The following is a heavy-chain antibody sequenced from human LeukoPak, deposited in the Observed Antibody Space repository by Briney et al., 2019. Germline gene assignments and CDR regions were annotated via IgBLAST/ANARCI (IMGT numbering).Heavy chain of an antibody. Sequence: GGPLRLSCAASGFTVSDNYMSWVRQAPGKGLEWASVIYSGGSTYYADSVKGRFTISRDNSKNTLYLQMNSLRAEDTAVYYCVRDVYCSRGTCQQDWGQGTLVTVSS. CDR1: GFTVSDNY. CDR2: IYSGGST. CDR3: VRDVYCSRGTCQQD. V-gene: IGHV3-66*01. J-gene: IGHJ4*02. D-gene: IGHD2-15*01.